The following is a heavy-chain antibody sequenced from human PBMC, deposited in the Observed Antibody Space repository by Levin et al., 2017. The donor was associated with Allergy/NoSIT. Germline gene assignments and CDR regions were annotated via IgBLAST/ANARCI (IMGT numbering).Heavy chain of an antibody. V-gene: IGHV3-23*01. J-gene: IGHJ5*02. D-gene: IGHD3-10*01. Sequence: AGGSLRLSCAASGFTFSTCPMSWVRQAPGQGLEWVSGISGSGGTTDYAHSVKGRFTISRDNSKNTLYLQMSSLRAEDTAIYYCAREVVLLWSGESNWFDPWGQGTLVTVSS. CDR2: ISGSGGTT. CDR3: AREVVLLWSGESNWFDP. CDR1: GFTFSTCP.